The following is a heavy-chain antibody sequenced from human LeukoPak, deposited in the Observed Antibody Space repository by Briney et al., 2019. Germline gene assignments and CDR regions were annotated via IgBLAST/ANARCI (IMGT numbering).Heavy chain of an antibody. D-gene: IGHD4-17*01. J-gene: IGHJ4*02. Sequence: SQTLSLTCTVSGGSISSCDYYWSWIRQPPGKGLEWIVYIYYSGSTYYNPSLKSRVTISVDTSRNQFTLKLSSVTAADTAVYYCARDTDYGFLYWGQGTLVTVSS. CDR3: ARDTDYGFLY. CDR2: IYYSGST. V-gene: IGHV4-30-4*08. CDR1: GGSISSCDYY.